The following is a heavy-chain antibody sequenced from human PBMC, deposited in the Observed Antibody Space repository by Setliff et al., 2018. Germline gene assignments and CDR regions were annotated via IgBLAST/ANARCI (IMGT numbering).Heavy chain of an antibody. V-gene: IGHV1-2*02. D-gene: IGHD3-3*01. J-gene: IGHJ4*02. CDR2: INPDSGGT. Sequence: ASVKVSCKTSGYFFRAYYISWVRQAPKQGLECVGWINPDSGGTRCTRKFQGRVTLSRDMSTSTAFLEMNNLKSDDAALYYCIRGVAFWSGHYSETTGGFDFWVQGTQVTVSS. CDR1: GYFFRAYY. CDR3: IRGVAFWSGHYSETTGGFDF.